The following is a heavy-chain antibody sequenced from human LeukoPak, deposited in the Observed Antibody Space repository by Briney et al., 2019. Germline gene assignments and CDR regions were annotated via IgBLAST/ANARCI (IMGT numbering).Heavy chain of an antibody. CDR2: ISTYNGNT. CDR3: ARGYCSSTSCYFGGKYYYYYMDV. J-gene: IGHJ6*03. Sequence: ASVKVSCKASGYTFTSYGVSWVRQAPGQGLEWMGWISTYNGNTNYAQKLQGRVTMTTDTSTSTAYMELSSLRSEDTAVYYCARGYCSSTSCYFGGKYYYYYMDVWGKGATVTVSS. D-gene: IGHD2-2*01. V-gene: IGHV1-18*01. CDR1: GYTFTSYG.